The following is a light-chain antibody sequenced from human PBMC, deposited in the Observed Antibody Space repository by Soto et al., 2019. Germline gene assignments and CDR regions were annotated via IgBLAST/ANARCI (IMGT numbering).Light chain of an antibody. CDR2: DAS. V-gene: IGKV3-15*01. CDR3: QQXNNWPGT. J-gene: IGKJ1*01. CDR1: HGVSSN. Sequence: EIVVTQSPATLSVSPGERVTLSCRASHGVSSNLAWYQQKPGQAPRLLIYDASSRATGLPARFSGSGSGTEFTLTISSLHSEDFADYYCQQXNNWPGTFGQGTKV.